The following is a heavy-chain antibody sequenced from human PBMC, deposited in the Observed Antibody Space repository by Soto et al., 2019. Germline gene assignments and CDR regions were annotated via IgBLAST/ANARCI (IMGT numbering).Heavy chain of an antibody. J-gene: IGHJ5*02. D-gene: IGHD6-6*01. V-gene: IGHV3-21*01. CDR3: ARGIAAAWFDP. CDR1: GFTFSSYS. CDR2: ISSSSSYI. Sequence: GGSLRLSCAASGFTFSSYSMNWVRQAPGKGLEWVSSISSSSSYIYYADSVKGRFTISRDNAKNSLYLQMNSLRAEDTAVYYCARGIAAAWFDPWGQGTLVTVSS.